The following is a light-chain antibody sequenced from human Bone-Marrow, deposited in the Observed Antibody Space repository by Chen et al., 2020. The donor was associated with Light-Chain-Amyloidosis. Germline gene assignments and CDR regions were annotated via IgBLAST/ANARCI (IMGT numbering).Light chain of an antibody. CDR3: QVWDSSSDHYV. V-gene: IGLV3-21*03. J-gene: IGLJ1*01. CDR2: DDS. CDR1: NIGSKR. Sequence: SDVLTQPPSVSVAAGTTATTNSGGKNIGSKRVHWYQQKPGHAPVVVVYDDSDRPSGIPERFSGSNSGNTATLTISRVEAGDEADYYCQVWDSSSDHYVFGTGTKVTVL.